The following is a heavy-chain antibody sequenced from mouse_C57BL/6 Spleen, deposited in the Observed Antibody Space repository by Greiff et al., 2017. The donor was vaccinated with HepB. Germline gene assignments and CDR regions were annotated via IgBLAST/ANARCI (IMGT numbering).Heavy chain of an antibody. Sequence: EVKVVESEGGLVQPGSSMKLSCTASGFTFSDYYMAWVRQVPEKGLEWVANINYDGSSTYYLDSLKSRFIISRDNAKNILYLQMSSLKSEDTATYYCARDYGSSSYYFDYWGQGTTLTVSS. J-gene: IGHJ2*01. CDR3: ARDYGSSSYYFDY. V-gene: IGHV5-16*01. D-gene: IGHD1-1*01. CDR2: INYDGSST. CDR1: GFTFSDYY.